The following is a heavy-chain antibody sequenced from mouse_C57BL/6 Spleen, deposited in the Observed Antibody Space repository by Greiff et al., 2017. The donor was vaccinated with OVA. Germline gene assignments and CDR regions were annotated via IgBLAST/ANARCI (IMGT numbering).Heavy chain of an antibody. CDR3: ARDGNGYYVGDYFDY. Sequence: EVQRVESGGGLVKPGGSLKLSCAASGFTFSSYAMSWVRQTPEKRLEWVATISDGGSYTYYPDNVKGRFTISRDNAKNNLYLQMSHLKSEDTAMYYCARDGNGYYVGDYFDYWGQGTTLTVSS. CDR1: GFTFSSYA. CDR2: ISDGGSYT. J-gene: IGHJ2*01. D-gene: IGHD2-3*01. V-gene: IGHV5-4*01.